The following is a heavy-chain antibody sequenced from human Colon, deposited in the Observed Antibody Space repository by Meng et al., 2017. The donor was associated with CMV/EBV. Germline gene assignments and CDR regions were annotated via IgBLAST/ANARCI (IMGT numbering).Heavy chain of an antibody. CDR2: INHSGST. D-gene: IGHD3-3*01. V-gene: IGHV4-34*01. CDR3: ARRTHDFWSAYPNGFDP. Sequence: SETLSLTCAVYGGSFSGDDWSWIRQPPGKGLEWLGEINHSGSTNYNPSLKSRVTISVDTSKNQYSLKLSSLTAADTAVSYCARRTHDFWSAYPNGFDPWGQGTLVTVSS. CDR1: GGSFSGDD. J-gene: IGHJ5*02.